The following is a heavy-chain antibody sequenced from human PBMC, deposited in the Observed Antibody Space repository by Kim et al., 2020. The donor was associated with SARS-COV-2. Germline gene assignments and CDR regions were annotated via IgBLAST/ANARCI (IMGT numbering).Heavy chain of an antibody. D-gene: IGHD3-10*01. V-gene: IGHV3-23*01. J-gene: IGHJ4*02. CDR3: AAQRFGELLSFDY. CDR2: ISGSGGST. CDR1: GFTFSSYA. Sequence: GGSLRLSCAASGFTFSSYAMSWVRQAPGKGLEWVSAISGSGGSTYYADSVKCRFTISRDNSKNTLYLQMNSLRAEDTAVYYCAAQRFGELLSFDYWGQGTLVTVSS.